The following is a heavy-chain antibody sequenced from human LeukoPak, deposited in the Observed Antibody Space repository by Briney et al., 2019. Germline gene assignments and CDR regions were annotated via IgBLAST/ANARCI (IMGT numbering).Heavy chain of an antibody. J-gene: IGHJ6*02. D-gene: IGHD1-26*01. CDR2: ISSSSSTI. V-gene: IGHV3-48*04. Sequence: GGSLRLSCAASGFTFSSYSMTWVRQAPGKGLEWVSYISSSSSTIYYADSVKGRFTISRDNAKNSLYLQMNSLRAEDTAVYYCARDSPGDYYYYYGMDVWGQGTTVTVSS. CDR1: GFTFSSYS. CDR3: ARDSPGDYYYYYGMDV.